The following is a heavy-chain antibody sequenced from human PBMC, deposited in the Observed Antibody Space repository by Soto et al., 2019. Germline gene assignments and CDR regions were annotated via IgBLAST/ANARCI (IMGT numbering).Heavy chain of an antibody. J-gene: IGHJ4*02. CDR1: GVAFSTHA. V-gene: IGHV1-69*01. CDR2: ITPLFGAA. D-gene: IGHD4-17*01. CDR3: ARDLEYGQKIFDD. Sequence: QVQLVQSGGEVKRPRSSVKVSCKASGVAFSTHAISWVRQAPGQGLEWMGGITPLFGAAKYAQKFQDRVTITADESTSTAYLEVCDLRSEDTAVYYCARDLEYGQKIFDDWGQGTQVIVSS.